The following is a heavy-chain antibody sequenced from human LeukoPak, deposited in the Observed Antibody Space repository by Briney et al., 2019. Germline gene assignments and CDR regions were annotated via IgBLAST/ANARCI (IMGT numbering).Heavy chain of an antibody. V-gene: IGHV3-7*01. D-gene: IGHD1-26*01. CDR2: IKQDGSEK. J-gene: IGHJ3*02. CDR1: GFTFSGSA. Sequence: PGGSLRLSCAASGFTFSGSALHWVRQASGKGLEWVANIKQDGSEKYYVDSVKGRFTISRDNAKNSLYLQMNSLRAEDTAVYYCARDLKGWELRGDAFDIWGQGTMVTVSS. CDR3: ARDLKGWELRGDAFDI.